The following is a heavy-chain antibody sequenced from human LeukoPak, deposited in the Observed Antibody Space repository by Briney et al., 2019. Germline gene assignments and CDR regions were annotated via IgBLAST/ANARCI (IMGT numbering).Heavy chain of an antibody. CDR3: AELGITMIGGV. CDR1: GFTFSTYA. D-gene: IGHD3-10*02. CDR2: ISSSGSTI. J-gene: IGHJ6*04. Sequence: GGSLRLSCAASGFTFSTYAMSWVRQAPGKGLEWVSYISSSGSTIYYADSVRGRFTISRDNAKNSLYLQMNSLRAEDTAVYYCAELGITMIGGVWGKGTTVTISS. V-gene: IGHV3-48*03.